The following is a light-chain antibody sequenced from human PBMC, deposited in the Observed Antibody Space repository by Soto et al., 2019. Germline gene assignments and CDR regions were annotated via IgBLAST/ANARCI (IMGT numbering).Light chain of an antibody. CDR1: SSNIGAGYD. CDR2: GTT. J-gene: IGLJ1*01. CDR3: QSYDNSLSDYV. Sequence: QSVLTQPPSVSGAPGQRVTISCTGSSSNIGAGYDVHWYRQLPGTAPKLIIYGTTNRPSGVPDRFSGSKSGTSASLAITGLQSEDEADYYCQSYDNSLSDYVFGTGTKVTVL. V-gene: IGLV1-40*01.